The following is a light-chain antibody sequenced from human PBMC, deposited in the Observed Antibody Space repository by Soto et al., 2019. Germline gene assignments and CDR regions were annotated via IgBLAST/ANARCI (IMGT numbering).Light chain of an antibody. CDR3: QQSHTTPYT. V-gene: IGKV1-39*01. CDR1: QSISSY. Sequence: DIQMTQSPSSLSASVGDRVTITCRASQSISSYLNWYQQKPGKAPKLLIYAASSLQSGVPSRFSGSVSGTDFTLTISSLQPEDFATYYCQQSHTTPYTFGQGTKLEI. J-gene: IGKJ2*01. CDR2: AAS.